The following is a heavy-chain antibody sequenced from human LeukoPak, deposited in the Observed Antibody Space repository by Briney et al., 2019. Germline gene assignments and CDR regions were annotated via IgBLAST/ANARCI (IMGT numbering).Heavy chain of an antibody. V-gene: IGHV4-4*07. CDR2: ISTSGGT. J-gene: IGHJ4*02. CDR1: GDSISSYY. Sequence: SETLSLTCTVSGDSISSYYWSWIRQPAGKGLEWIGRISTSGGTNYNPSLTSRVTISVVKSKNHFSLKLISVTAADTAVYYCARAPIGSHVDYWGQGTLVTVSS. CDR3: ARAPIGSHVDY. D-gene: IGHD1-26*01.